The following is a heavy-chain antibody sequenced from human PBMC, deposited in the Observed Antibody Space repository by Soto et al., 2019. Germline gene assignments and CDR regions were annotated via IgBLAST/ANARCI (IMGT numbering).Heavy chain of an antibody. J-gene: IGHJ4*02. Sequence: QVQLVESGGGVVQPGRSLRLSCVGTGFSFSSYSMHWVRQAPGKGLEWVAVVSFDGNNKYYANSVKDRFTVSRDNSKNTMYVQMNSLKPEDTAVYYCARDRRFGNGYSLGFDYWGQGTLVNVSS. D-gene: IGHD5-18*01. CDR1: GFSFSSYS. CDR2: VSFDGNNK. V-gene: IGHV3-30-3*01. CDR3: ARDRRFGNGYSLGFDY.